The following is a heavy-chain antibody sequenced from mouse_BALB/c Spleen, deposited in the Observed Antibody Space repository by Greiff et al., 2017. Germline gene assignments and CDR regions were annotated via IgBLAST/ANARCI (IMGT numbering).Heavy chain of an antibody. V-gene: IGHV1S137*01. CDR1: GYTFTDYA. Sequence: QVQLKQSGAELVRPGVSVKISCKGSGYTFTDYAMHWVKQSHAKSLEWIGVISTYYGDASYNQKFKGKATMTVDKSSSTAYMELARLTSEDSAIYYCARGVTRDAMDYWGQGTSVTVSS. D-gene: IGHD2-3*01. CDR3: ARGVTRDAMDY. J-gene: IGHJ4*01. CDR2: ISTYYGDA.